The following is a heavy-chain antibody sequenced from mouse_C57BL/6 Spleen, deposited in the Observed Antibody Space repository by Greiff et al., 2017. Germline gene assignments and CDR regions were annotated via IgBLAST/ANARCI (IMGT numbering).Heavy chain of an antibody. CDR2: INPNYGTT. D-gene: IGHD1-1*01. J-gene: IGHJ4*01. Sequence: VHVKQSGPELVKPGASVKISCKASGYSFTDYNMTWVKQSNGKSLEWIGVINPNYGTTSYNQKFKGKATLTVDQSSSTAYMQLNSLTSEDSAVYYGARSDYYGSSYVRYYAMDYWGQGTSVTVSS. CDR3: ARSDYYGSSYVRYYAMDY. CDR1: GYSFTDYN. V-gene: IGHV1-39*01.